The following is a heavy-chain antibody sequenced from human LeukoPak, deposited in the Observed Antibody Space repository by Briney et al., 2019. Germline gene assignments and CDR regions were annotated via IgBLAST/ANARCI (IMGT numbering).Heavy chain of an antibody. CDR3: AKKDSSSWPYYFDY. CDR2: ISSSSSTI. V-gene: IGHV3-48*01. Sequence: GGSLRLSCAASGFTFSSYSMNWVRQAPGKGLEWVSYISSSSSTIYYADSVKGRFTISRDNSKNTLYLQMNSLRAEDTAVYYCAKKDSSSWPYYFDYWGQGTLVTVSS. D-gene: IGHD6-13*01. CDR1: GFTFSSYS. J-gene: IGHJ4*02.